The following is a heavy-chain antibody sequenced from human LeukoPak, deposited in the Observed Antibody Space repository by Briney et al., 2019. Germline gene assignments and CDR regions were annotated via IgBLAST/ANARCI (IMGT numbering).Heavy chain of an antibody. CDR1: GFTFDDYA. Sequence: GGSLRLSCAASGFTFDDYAMHWFRQAPGKGLEWVSLTSGDGGSTYYADSVKGRFTISRDNSKNSLYLQMNSLRTEDTALYYCAKDTGGSYAFDIWGQGTMVTVSS. J-gene: IGHJ3*02. D-gene: IGHD1-26*01. V-gene: IGHV3-43*02. CDR2: TSGDGGST. CDR3: AKDTGGSYAFDI.